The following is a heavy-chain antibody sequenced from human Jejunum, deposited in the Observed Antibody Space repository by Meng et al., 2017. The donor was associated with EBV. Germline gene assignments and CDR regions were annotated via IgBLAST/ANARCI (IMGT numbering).Heavy chain of an antibody. J-gene: IGHJ4*02. Sequence: QGQLPEPGPGRGQRSGTLSLTCTVSSGSINNKNGWHWVRQAPGKGLEWIGEIDHTGTTHYNPSLKSRVTISLGTSMNQFSLELTSPTPADTAVYYCARDSQYLARGYFDYWGQGALVTVSS. CDR1: SGSINNKNG. D-gene: IGHD2/OR15-2a*01. V-gene: IGHV4-4*02. CDR3: ARDSQYLARGYFDY. CDR2: IDHTGTT.